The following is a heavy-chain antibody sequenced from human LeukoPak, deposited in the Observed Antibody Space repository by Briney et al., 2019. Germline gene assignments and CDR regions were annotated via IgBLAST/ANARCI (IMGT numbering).Heavy chain of an antibody. CDR3: ARDKGYYGSGINWFDP. CDR2: IIPIFGTA. J-gene: IGHJ5*02. Sequence: SVKVSCKASGYTFTSYGISWVRQAPGQGLEWMGGIIPIFGTANYAQKFQGRVTITADESTSTAYMELSSLRSEDTAVYYYARDKGYYGSGINWFDPWGQGTLVTVSS. CDR1: GYTFTSYG. D-gene: IGHD3-10*01. V-gene: IGHV1-69*13.